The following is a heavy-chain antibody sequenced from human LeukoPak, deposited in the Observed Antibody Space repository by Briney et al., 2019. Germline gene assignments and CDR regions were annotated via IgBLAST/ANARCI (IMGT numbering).Heavy chain of an antibody. CDR1: GFIFNSYG. Sequence: GGSLRLSCAASGFIFNSYGMNWVRQAPGKGLEWLSYITADSQTIYYADSVKGRFTISRDNAVNSLYLQMDSLRAKDTALYYCAKTGHYYDLDYWGQGALVTVSS. D-gene: IGHD3-16*01. V-gene: IGHV3-48*01. CDR2: ITADSQTI. J-gene: IGHJ4*02. CDR3: AKTGHYYDLDY.